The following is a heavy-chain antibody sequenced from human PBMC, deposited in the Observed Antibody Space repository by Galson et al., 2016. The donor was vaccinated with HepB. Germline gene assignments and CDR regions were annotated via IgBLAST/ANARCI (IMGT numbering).Heavy chain of an antibody. CDR3: AREGTY. Sequence: SETLSLTCTVAGGTVTSGSAYWTWIRQPPGKGLDWIGYIHSSGSTNYNHSLKSLVTISVDTSKNTFSLRLSSVTAADTAMYYCAREGTYWGQGTLVTVSS. V-gene: IGHV4-61*01. CDR1: GGTVTSGSAY. J-gene: IGHJ4*02. CDR2: IHSSGST.